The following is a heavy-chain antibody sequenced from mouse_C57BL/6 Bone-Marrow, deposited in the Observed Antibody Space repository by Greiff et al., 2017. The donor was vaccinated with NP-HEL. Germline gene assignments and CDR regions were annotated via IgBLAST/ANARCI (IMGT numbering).Heavy chain of an antibody. CDR1: GYTFTDYE. V-gene: IGHV1-15*01. J-gene: IGHJ1*03. CDR2: IDPETGGT. D-gene: IGHD1-1*01. Sequence: VQLQQSGAELVRPGASVTLSCKASGYTFTDYEMHWVKQTPVHGLEWIGAIDPETGGTAYNQKFKGKAILTADKSSSTAYMELRSLTSEDSAVYYCTRPISTVVSTGTSMYFDVWGTGTTVTVSS. CDR3: TRPISTVVSTGTSMYFDV.